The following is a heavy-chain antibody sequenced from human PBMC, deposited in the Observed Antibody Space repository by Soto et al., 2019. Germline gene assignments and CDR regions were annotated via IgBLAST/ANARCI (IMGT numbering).Heavy chain of an antibody. CDR1: GYTFTSYG. V-gene: IGHV1-18*01. J-gene: IGHJ6*03. Sequence: QVQLVQSGAEVKKPGASVKVSCKASGYTFTSYGISWVRQAPGQGLEWMGWISAYNGNTNYAQKLQGRVTMTTDTSTSTAYMELRSLRSDDTAVYYCARVDCSGGSCYYYYYYMDVWGKGTTVIVSS. CDR3: ARVDCSGGSCYYYYYYMDV. D-gene: IGHD2-15*01. CDR2: ISAYNGNT.